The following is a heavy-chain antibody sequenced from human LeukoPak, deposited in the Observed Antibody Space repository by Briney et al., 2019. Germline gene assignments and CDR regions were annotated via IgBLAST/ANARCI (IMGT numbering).Heavy chain of an antibody. J-gene: IGHJ4*02. CDR3: AKPQWQVEY. Sequence: GGSLRLSCAASGFIFSSYTMSWVRQAPGKGLQWVSAISGSGDNIYYTDSVKGRFTISRDNSKNTLYLQMNSQRAEDTAVYYCAKPQWQVEYWGRGTLVTVSS. V-gene: IGHV3-23*01. D-gene: IGHD6-19*01. CDR2: ISGSGDNI. CDR1: GFIFSSYT.